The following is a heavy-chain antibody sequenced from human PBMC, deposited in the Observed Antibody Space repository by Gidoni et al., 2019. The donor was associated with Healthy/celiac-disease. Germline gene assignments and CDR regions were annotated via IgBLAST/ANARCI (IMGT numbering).Heavy chain of an antibody. D-gene: IGHD2-2*02. CDR3: ARSLYCSSTSCYRGWFDP. J-gene: IGHJ5*02. Sequence: QLQLQESCSGLVNPSQTLSLTCAVSVGSLRSCCYSWSWIRQPPGKGLEWIGYIYHSGSTYYNTSLKSRVSISVARSKNQFSLKLSSVTAADTAVYYCARSLYCSSTSCYRGWFDPWGQGTRVTVSS. CDR1: VGSLRSCCYS. CDR2: IYHSGST. V-gene: IGHV4-30-2*01.